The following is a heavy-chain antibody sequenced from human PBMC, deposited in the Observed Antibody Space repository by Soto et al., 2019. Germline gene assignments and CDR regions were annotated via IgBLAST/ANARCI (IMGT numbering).Heavy chain of an antibody. CDR1: GFPFIDYY. Sequence: WGSLRLSCAPSGFPFIDYYMSWIRQAPGKGLEWVSYISSSGSTIYYADSVKGRFTISRDNAKNSLYLQMNSLKAEDAAVYYCARGLYDDRFTGGRGGMDVWGQGTTVTFSS. CDR3: ARGLYDDRFTGGRGGMDV. D-gene: IGHD3-9*01. J-gene: IGHJ6*02. CDR2: ISSSGSTI. V-gene: IGHV3-11*01.